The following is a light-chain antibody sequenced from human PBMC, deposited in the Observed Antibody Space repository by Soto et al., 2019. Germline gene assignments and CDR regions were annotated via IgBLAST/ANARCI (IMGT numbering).Light chain of an antibody. CDR1: SSNIGAGYD. Sequence: QSVLTQPPSLPGAPGQRVTISCTGSSSNIGAGYDVHWYQQLPGTVPKLLIYGNSNRPSGVPDRFSGSKSGTSASLAITGLQAEDEADYYCQSYDSSLSGYVFGTGTKVTVL. CDR2: GNS. V-gene: IGLV1-40*01. CDR3: QSYDSSLSGYV. J-gene: IGLJ1*01.